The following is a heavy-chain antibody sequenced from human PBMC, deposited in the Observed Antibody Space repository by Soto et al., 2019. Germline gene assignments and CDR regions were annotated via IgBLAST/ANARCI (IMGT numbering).Heavy chain of an antibody. J-gene: IGHJ4*02. V-gene: IGHV4-31*03. D-gene: IGHD5-12*01. CDR3: ARTGDGGYDYFDY. CDR2: IYYSGST. Sequence: QVQLQESGPGLVKPSQTLSLTCTVSGDSISSGGYYWSWIRQHPGKGLEWIGYIYYSGSTYYNPSLECRVTISVDTSKNQFSLRLSSVTAADTAVYYCARTGDGGYDYFDYWGQGTLVTVSS. CDR1: GDSISSGGYY.